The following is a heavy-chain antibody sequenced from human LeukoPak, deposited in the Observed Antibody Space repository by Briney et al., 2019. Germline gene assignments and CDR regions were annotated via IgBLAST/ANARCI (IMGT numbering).Heavy chain of an antibody. CDR3: AKDPNGDYVGTFDM. CDR1: GFTFSSYG. J-gene: IGHJ3*02. CDR2: ISGNGGRT. V-gene: IGHV3-23*01. Sequence: GGSLRLSCVASGFTFSSYGMSWVRQAPGKGLEWVSFISGNGGRTDYAESVKGRFTISRDNSKNTVYLQMNSLRDEDTAAYYCAKDPNGDYVGTFDMWGQGTMVTVSS. D-gene: IGHD4-17*01.